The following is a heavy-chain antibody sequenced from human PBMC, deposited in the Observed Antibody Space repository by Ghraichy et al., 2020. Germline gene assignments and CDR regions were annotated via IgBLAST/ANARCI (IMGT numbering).Heavy chain of an antibody. D-gene: IGHD6-19*01. V-gene: IGHV3-7*01. J-gene: IGHJ4*02. CDR2: IKQDGSEK. Sequence: GVSLRLSCAASGFTFSGYWMSWVRQAPGKGLEWVANIKQDGSEKYYVDSVKGRFTISRDNAKNSLYLQMNSLRAEDTAVYYCARAPYSSGWFRGFDYWGQGTLVTVSS. CDR1: GFTFSGYW. CDR3: ARAPYSSGWFRGFDY.